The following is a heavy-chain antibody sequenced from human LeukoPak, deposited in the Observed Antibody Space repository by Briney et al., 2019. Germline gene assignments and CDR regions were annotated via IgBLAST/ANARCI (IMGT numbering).Heavy chain of an antibody. Sequence: ASVKVSCKASGGTFSSYAISWVRQAPGQGLEWMGGIIPIFGTANYAQKFQGRVTITADKSTSTAYIELSSLRSEDTAVYYCASTPMQVLRFLEWPHYFDYWGQGTLVTVSS. D-gene: IGHD3-3*01. J-gene: IGHJ4*02. CDR1: GGTFSSYA. CDR3: ASTPMQVLRFLEWPHYFDY. CDR2: IIPIFGTA. V-gene: IGHV1-69*06.